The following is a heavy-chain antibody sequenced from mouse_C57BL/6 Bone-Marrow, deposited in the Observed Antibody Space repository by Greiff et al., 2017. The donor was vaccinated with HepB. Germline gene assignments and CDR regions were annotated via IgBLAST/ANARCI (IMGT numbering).Heavy chain of an antibody. CDR3: ARSPLPPFDY. CDR2: IYPRSGNT. J-gene: IGHJ2*01. D-gene: IGHD2-10*01. CDR1: GYTFTSYG. Sequence: QLQQSGAELARPGASVKLSCKASGYTFTSYGISWVKQRTGQGLEWIGEIYPRSGNTYYNEKFKGKATLTADKYSSTAYMELRSLSSEDSAVYFCARSPLPPFDYWGQGTTLTVSS. V-gene: IGHV1-81*01.